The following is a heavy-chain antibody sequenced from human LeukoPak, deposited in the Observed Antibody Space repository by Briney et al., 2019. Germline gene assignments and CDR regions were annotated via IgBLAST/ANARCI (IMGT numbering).Heavy chain of an antibody. D-gene: IGHD2-2*01. Sequence: GGSLRLSCVASGLSFRNYWMSWVRQARGKGLEWVANIREDGSDTYYADSVRGRFTISRDNAKKSLYLQMSSLRAEDTAMYYCATQAYALFDYWGQGTLVTVSS. CDR2: IREDGSDT. CDR3: ATQAYALFDY. CDR1: GLSFRNYW. V-gene: IGHV3-7*03. J-gene: IGHJ4*02.